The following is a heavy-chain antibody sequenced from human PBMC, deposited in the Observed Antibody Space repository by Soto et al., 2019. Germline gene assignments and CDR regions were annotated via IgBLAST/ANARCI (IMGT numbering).Heavy chain of an antibody. CDR3: GKGMSGSCFAPPDY. CDR2: ISDSGDST. D-gene: IGHD2-15*01. CDR1: GFTFSSYA. V-gene: IGHV3-23*01. Sequence: EVQLLESGGGLVQPGGSLRLSCAASGFTFSSYAMNWVRQAPGKGLEWVSVISDSGDSTYYADSVKGRFTISRDNSKNTLYLQMNSLRAEDTAVFYCGKGMSGSCFAPPDYWGQGTLVIVSS. J-gene: IGHJ4*02.